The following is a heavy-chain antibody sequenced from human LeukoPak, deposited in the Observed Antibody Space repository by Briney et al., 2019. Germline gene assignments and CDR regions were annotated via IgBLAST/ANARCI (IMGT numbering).Heavy chain of an antibody. Sequence: ASVKVSCKASGYAFTINGISWVRQAPGRGLEWMGWISANSGDTIYAEKFHGRVTLTRDTSTGTAYMELNSLTYDDTAVYYCARDRWYAFDYWGQGTLVTVSS. J-gene: IGHJ4*02. CDR1: GYAFTING. CDR2: ISANSGDT. D-gene: IGHD6-13*01. V-gene: IGHV1-18*01. CDR3: ARDRWYAFDY.